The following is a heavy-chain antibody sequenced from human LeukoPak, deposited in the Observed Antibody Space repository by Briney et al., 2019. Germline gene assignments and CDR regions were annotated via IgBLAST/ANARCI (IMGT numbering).Heavy chain of an antibody. J-gene: IGHJ4*02. D-gene: IGHD5-18*01. CDR1: GYSISSGYY. Sequence: PSETLSLTCGVSGYSISSGYYWGWIRQPPGKGLEWIGSIYHSGSTYYNPSLKSRVTISVDTSKNQFSLKLSSVTAADTAVYYCARSGYSFVDYWGQGTLVTVSS. CDR2: IYHSGST. CDR3: ARSGYSFVDY. V-gene: IGHV4-38-2*01.